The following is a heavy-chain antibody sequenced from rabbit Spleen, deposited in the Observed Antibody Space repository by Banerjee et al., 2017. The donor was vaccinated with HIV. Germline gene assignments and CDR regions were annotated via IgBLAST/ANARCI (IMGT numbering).Heavy chain of an antibody. CDR2: IYPGSSGST. CDR3: ARDTGTSFSTYGMDL. J-gene: IGHJ6*01. D-gene: IGHD8-1*01. CDR1: GFSFSSSYW. Sequence: EESGGDLVKPEGSLTLTCTASGFSFSSSYWICWVRQAPGKGLEWIACIYPGSSGSTYYASWAKGRFTISKPSSTTVTLQMTSLTAADTATYFCARDTGTSFSTYGMDLWGPGTLVTVS. V-gene: IGHV1S45*01.